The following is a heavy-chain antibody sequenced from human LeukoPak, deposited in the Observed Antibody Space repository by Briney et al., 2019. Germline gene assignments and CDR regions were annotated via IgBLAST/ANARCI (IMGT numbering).Heavy chain of an antibody. CDR1: GGSFSSYT. D-gene: IGHD3-22*01. CDR2: IIPILGIA. CDR3: ARDQADSSGYLFDY. V-gene: IGHV1-69*04. J-gene: IGHJ4*02. Sequence: AVKVSCMASGGSFSSYTISWVRQAPGKGLEWMGRIIPILGIANYEQKFQGRVTITGDKSKSTAYMELSSLRSEDTAVYYCARDQADSSGYLFDYWGQGTLVTVSS.